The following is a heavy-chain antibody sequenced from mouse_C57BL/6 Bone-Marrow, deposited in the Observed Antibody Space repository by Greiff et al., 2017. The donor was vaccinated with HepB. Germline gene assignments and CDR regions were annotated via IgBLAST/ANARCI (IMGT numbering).Heavy chain of an antibody. CDR1: GFTFSNYW. CDR3: TDPSWFAY. V-gene: IGHV6-3*01. J-gene: IGHJ3*01. Sequence: EVQLQQSGGGLVQPGGSMILSCVASGFTFSNYWMNWVRQSPEKGLEWVAQIRLKSDNYATLYAESVKGRFTISRDDSKTSVYLQMNNLMAEDTGIYYCTDPSWFAYWGQGTLVTVSA. CDR2: IRLKSDNYAT.